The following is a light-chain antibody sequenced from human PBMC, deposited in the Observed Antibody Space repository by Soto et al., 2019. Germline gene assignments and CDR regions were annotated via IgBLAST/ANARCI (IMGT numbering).Light chain of an antibody. CDR2: GAS. Sequence: IGLTQSPGTLSLSPGERATLSCRASQSVSSSYLAWYQHKPGQAPRPLIYGASSRATGIPDRFSGSGSGTDFTLTISRLEPEDFAVYYCQQYGSSPYTFGKGTKLEIK. CDR1: QSVSSSY. CDR3: QQYGSSPYT. J-gene: IGKJ2*01. V-gene: IGKV3-20*01.